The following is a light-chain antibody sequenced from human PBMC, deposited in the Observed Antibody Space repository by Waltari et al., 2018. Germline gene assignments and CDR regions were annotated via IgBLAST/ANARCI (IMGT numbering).Light chain of an antibody. CDR3: QQYNSWLTWT. CDR2: GAS. CDR1: QNIYTN. V-gene: IGKV3-15*01. Sequence: ELLMTQSRATLSVSPGNRAPLSCRASQNIYTNLARYQQKPGQTARPLIYGASTRPTAIPAKFIGSGSGTEFTLIINSLQSEDFAVYYCQQYNSWLTWTFGQGTKVEIK. J-gene: IGKJ1*01.